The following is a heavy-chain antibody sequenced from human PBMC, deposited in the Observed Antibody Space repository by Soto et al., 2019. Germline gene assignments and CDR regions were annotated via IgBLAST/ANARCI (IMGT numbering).Heavy chain of an antibody. CDR1: GIIFHTYG. Sequence: QVQLVESGGGVVQPGRSLRLSCSASGIIFHTYGMHWVRQAPGKGLEWVAVISHDGSTIYYADSVKGRFTISRDNSKNTLFLQMSSLRAEDTSVYYCAQPVKENGYHYDIWYFDLWGRGALVTVSS. D-gene: IGHD3-22*01. CDR3: AQPVKENGYHYDIWYFDL. J-gene: IGHJ2*01. CDR2: ISHDGSTI. V-gene: IGHV3-30*18.